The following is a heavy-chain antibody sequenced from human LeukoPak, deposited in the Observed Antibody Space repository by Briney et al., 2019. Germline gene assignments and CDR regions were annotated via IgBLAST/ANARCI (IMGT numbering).Heavy chain of an antibody. D-gene: IGHD6-13*01. Sequence: PSETLSLTCTVSGGSISSGDYYWRWIRQPPGKGLEWIGYIYYSGSTYYNPSLKSRVTISVDTSKNQFSLKLSSATAADTAVYYCARGRIAAAGRSSNWFDPWGQGTLVTVSS. J-gene: IGHJ5*02. CDR1: GGSISSGDYY. CDR3: ARGRIAAAGRSSNWFDP. V-gene: IGHV4-30-4*08. CDR2: IYYSGST.